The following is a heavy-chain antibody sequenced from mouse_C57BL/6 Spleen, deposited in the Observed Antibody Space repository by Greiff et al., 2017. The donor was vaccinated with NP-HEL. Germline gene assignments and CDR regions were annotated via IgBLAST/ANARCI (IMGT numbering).Heavy chain of an antibody. CDR1: GFTFSDYY. Sequence: EVQVVESEGGLVQPGSSMKLSCTASGFTFSDYYMAWVRQVPEKGLEWVANINYDGSSTYYLDSLKSRFIISRDNAKNILYLQMSSLKSEDTATYYCARARDYAMDYWGEGTSETVSS. CDR2: INYDGSST. CDR3: ARARDYAMDY. J-gene: IGHJ4*01. V-gene: IGHV5-16*01.